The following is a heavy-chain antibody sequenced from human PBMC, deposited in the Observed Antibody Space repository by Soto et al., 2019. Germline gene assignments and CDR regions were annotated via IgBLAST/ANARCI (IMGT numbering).Heavy chain of an antibody. Sequence: QVQLVQSGAEVKKPGASVKVSCKASGYSFTSYDINWVRQATGQGLEWMGWMNPNSGNTGYAQKFQGRVTMTRNTSIIKAYMEVSSLRAEETAVYYCARVSLGSASEAFQHWGQGTLVTVSS. D-gene: IGHD6-6*01. CDR2: MNPNSGNT. CDR3: ARVSLGSASEAFQH. V-gene: IGHV1-8*01. CDR1: GYSFTSYD. J-gene: IGHJ1*01.